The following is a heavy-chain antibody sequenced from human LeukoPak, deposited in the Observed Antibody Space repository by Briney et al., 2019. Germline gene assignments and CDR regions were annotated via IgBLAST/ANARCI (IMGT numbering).Heavy chain of an antibody. Sequence: GASVKVSCKGSGYTFTSYGISWVRQAPGQGLEWMGWISAYNGNTNYAQKLQGRVTMTTDTSTSTAYMELRSLRSDDTAVYYCARVWVAWANCNSTSCQGDDAFDIWGQGTMVTVSS. V-gene: IGHV1-18*01. D-gene: IGHD2-2*01. CDR1: GYTFTSYG. J-gene: IGHJ3*02. CDR3: ARVWVAWANCNSTSCQGDDAFDI. CDR2: ISAYNGNT.